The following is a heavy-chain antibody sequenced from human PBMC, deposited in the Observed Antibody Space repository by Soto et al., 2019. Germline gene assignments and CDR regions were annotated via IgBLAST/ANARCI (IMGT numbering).Heavy chain of an antibody. CDR3: ARVMTTFGVVSKGPDH. D-gene: IGHD3-3*01. J-gene: IGHJ4*02. V-gene: IGHV1-18*04. CDR1: GYPFTTYC. CDR2: ISTYNGNT. Sequence: ASVNVSCKSSGYPFTTYCITWVRQAPGQGLEWMGWISTYNGNTNYAQSLQGRVTMTRETSSTTAYMELRSLRSDDTAVYYCARVMTTFGVVSKGPDHWGQGTLVTAPQ.